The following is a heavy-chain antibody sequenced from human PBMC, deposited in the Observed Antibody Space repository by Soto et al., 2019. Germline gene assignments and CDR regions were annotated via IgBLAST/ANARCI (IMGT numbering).Heavy chain of an antibody. V-gene: IGHV3-48*02. CDR2: ISRSSTGI. CDR3: ARAVTWGLDV. D-gene: IGHD3-10*01. CDR1: GFTFSLYS. J-gene: IGHJ6*02. Sequence: EVQLVESGGGLVQPGRSLRLSCAASGFTFSLYSMSWVRQAPGKGLEWVSYISRSSTGIHYADSVKGRVTISRDEATNSMHLKMNSLRDGDTAVYYCARAVTWGLDVWGQGTTVSISS.